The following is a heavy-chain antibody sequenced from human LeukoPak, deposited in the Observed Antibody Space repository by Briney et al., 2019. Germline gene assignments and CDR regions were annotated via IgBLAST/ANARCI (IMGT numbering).Heavy chain of an antibody. Sequence: GGSLRLSCVVSGFTFNRCWMNWVRQAPDKGREWGAMISHDGGAKHYGDSVKGRLTISRDNSENTLYLQMNSLRVEDTAVYYCARDWGSSGWYNWFDPWGQGTLVTVSS. CDR1: GFTFNRCW. V-gene: IGHV3-30*03. CDR2: ISHDGGAK. D-gene: IGHD6-19*01. J-gene: IGHJ5*02. CDR3: ARDWGSSGWYNWFDP.